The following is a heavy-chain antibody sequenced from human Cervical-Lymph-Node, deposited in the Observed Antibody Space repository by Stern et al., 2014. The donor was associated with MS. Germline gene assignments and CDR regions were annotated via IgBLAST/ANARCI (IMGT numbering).Heavy chain of an antibody. CDR2: INPSGGST. J-gene: IGHJ6*02. CDR1: GYTFTSYY. Sequence: VQLVESGAEVKKPGASVKVSCKASGYTFTSYYMHWVRQAPGQGLEWMGIINPSGGSTSYAQKFQGRVTMTRDTSTSTVYMELSSLRSEDTAVYYCARDPWQQRGGYYYGMDVWGQGTTVTVSS. CDR3: ARDPWQQRGGYYYGMDV. D-gene: IGHD6-13*01. V-gene: IGHV1-46*01.